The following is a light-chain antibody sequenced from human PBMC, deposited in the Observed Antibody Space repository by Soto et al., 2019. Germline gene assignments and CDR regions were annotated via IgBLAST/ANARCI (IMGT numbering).Light chain of an antibody. CDR3: QSYDSSLSAL. CDR2: GNS. V-gene: IGLV1-40*01. CDR1: SSNIGAGYD. J-gene: IGLJ2*01. Sequence: QSVLTQPPSVSGAPGQRVTISCTGSSSNIGAGYDVQWYQQLPGTAPKLLIYGNSNRPSGVPDRFSGSKSGTSASLAITGLQAEDVADYYCQSYDSSLSALFGGGTNLTVL.